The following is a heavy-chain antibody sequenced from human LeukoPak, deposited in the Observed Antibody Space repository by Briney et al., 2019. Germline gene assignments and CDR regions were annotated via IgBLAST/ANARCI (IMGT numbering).Heavy chain of an antibody. D-gene: IGHD1-1*01. CDR2: ISPDGGVS. J-gene: IGHJ4*02. CDR3: AKEEFWRFDF. Sequence: GGSLRLSCAASGFSFSHHYMTWVRQAPGKGPEWVAKISPDGGVSQYVDSVKGRFTISRDNSKNSLSLHMSSLRVEDTALYFCAKEEFWRFDFWGQGTLVTVS. V-gene: IGHV3-7*03. CDR1: GFSFSHHY.